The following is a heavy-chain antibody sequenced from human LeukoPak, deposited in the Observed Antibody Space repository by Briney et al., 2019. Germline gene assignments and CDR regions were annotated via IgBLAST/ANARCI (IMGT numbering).Heavy chain of an antibody. CDR1: GFTFSSYA. V-gene: IGHV3-23*01. D-gene: IGHD2-15*01. CDR3: AKDYCSGGSCYSGVPDY. Sequence: PGGALRLSCAGSGFTFSSYAMSWVRQAPGKGLEWVSAISGSGGSTYYADSVKGRFTISRDNSKNTLYLQMNSLRAEDTAVYYCAKDYCSGGSCYSGVPDYWGQGTLVTVSS. J-gene: IGHJ4*02. CDR2: ISGSGGST.